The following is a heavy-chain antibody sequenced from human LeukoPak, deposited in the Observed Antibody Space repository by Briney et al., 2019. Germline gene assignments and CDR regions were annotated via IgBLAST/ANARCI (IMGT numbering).Heavy chain of an antibody. D-gene: IGHD3-10*01. Sequence: GGSLRLSCAASGFTFSSYAMGWVRQAPGKGLEWVSAISGSGGSTYYADSVKGRFTISRDNSKNTLYLQMNSLRAEDTAVYYCAKERAYGSGSRPIDYWGQGTLVTVSS. V-gene: IGHV3-23*01. CDR1: GFTFSSYA. J-gene: IGHJ4*02. CDR3: AKERAYGSGSRPIDY. CDR2: ISGSGGST.